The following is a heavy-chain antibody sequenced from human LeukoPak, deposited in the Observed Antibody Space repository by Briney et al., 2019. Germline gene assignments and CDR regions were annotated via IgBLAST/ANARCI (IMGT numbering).Heavy chain of an antibody. CDR1: GGTFSSYA. J-gene: IGHJ5*02. D-gene: IGHD3-10*01. CDR2: IIPIFGTA. CDR3: ASSGLGGSGNYHRTWYNWFDP. V-gene: IGHV1-69*06. Sequence: GASVKVSCKASGGTFSSYAISWVRQAPGQGLEWMGGIIPIFGTANYGQKSQGRVTITADKSTSTAYMELSSLRSEDTVVYYCASSGLGGSGNYHRTWYNWFDPWGQGTLITVSS.